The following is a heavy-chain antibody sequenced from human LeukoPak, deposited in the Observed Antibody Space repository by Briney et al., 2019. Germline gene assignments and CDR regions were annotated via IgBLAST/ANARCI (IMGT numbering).Heavy chain of an antibody. CDR3: AKDKEGYYYDSSGYYWASNAFDI. J-gene: IGHJ3*02. CDR1: GFTFSSYG. CDR2: ISGSGGST. Sequence: PGGSLRLSCAASGFTFSSYGMSWVRQAPGKGLEWVSAISGSGGSTYYADSVKGRSTISRDNSKNTLYLQMNSLRAEDTAVYYCAKDKEGYYYDSSGYYWASNAFDIWGQGTMVTVSS. V-gene: IGHV3-23*01. D-gene: IGHD3-22*01.